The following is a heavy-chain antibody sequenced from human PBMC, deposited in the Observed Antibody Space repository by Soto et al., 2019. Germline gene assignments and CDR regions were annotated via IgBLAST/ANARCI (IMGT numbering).Heavy chain of an antibody. CDR2: IITVLGTT. Sequence: QVQLVQSGAELKKTGSSVTVSCRASGDTFSSYAVNWVRQAPGGGLEWMGRIITVLGTTDYAQNFKGRVTIIAEKSTKTVYMELSSLRSDDTAVYYCARRRYCGYDCYHKHYYGMDVWGQGTTVTVAS. CDR1: GDTFSSYA. CDR3: ARRRYCGYDCYHKHYYGMDV. V-gene: IGHV1-69*08. J-gene: IGHJ6*02. D-gene: IGHD2-21*01.